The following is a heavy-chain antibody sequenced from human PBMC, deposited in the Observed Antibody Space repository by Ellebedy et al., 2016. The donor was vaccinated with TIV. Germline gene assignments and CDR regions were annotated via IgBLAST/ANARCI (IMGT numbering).Heavy chain of an antibody. CDR3: ARQITVVTPDGWFDP. V-gene: IGHV4-39*01. CDR1: GGSISTSSYY. Sequence: MPAGSLRLSCTVSGGSISTSSYYWGWIRQPPGKGLEWIGCIYYSGSTYYTPSLKSRVTISVDTSKNQFSHKLSSVTAADTAVYYCARQITVVTPDGWFDPWGQGTLVTVSS. D-gene: IGHD4-23*01. CDR2: IYYSGST. J-gene: IGHJ5*02.